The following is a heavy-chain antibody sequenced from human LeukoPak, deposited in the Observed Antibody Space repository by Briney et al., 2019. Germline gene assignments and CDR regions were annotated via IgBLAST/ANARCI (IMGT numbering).Heavy chain of an antibody. D-gene: IGHD1-7*01. Sequence: GGSLRLSCAASGFTFDDYTMHWVRQAPGKGLEWVSLISWDGGSTYYADSVKGRFTISRDNSKNSLYLQMNSLRTEDTALYYCAKDQRMGITGTFDYWGQGTLVTVSS. J-gene: IGHJ4*02. V-gene: IGHV3-43*01. CDR3: AKDQRMGITGTFDY. CDR1: GFTFDDYT. CDR2: ISWDGGST.